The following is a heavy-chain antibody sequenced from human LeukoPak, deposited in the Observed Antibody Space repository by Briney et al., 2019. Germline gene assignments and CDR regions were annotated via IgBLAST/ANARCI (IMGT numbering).Heavy chain of an antibody. J-gene: IGHJ4*02. CDR2: ISYDGSNK. CDR1: GFTFSSYA. Sequence: GGSLRLSCAASGFTFSSYAMHWVRQAPGKGLEWVAVISYDGSNKYYADSVKGRFTISRDNSKNTLYLQMNSLRAEDTAVYYCARALSLYRYFDYWGQGTLVTVSS. CDR3: ARALSLYRYFDY. V-gene: IGHV3-30*04. D-gene: IGHD4-17*01.